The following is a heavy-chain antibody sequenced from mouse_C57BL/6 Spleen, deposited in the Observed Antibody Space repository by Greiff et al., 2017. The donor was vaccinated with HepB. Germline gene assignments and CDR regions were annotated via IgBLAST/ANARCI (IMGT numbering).Heavy chain of an antibody. CDR1: GYTFTDYY. J-gene: IGHJ2*01. V-gene: IGHV1-26*01. D-gene: IGHD3-2*02. Sequence: VQLQQSGPELVKPGASVKISCKASGYTFTDYYMNWVKQSHGKSLEWIGDINPNNGGTSYNQKFKGKATLTVDKSSSTAYMELRSLTSEDSAVYYCARAGSSGHFDYWGQGTTLTVSS. CDR2: INPNNGGT. CDR3: ARAGSSGHFDY.